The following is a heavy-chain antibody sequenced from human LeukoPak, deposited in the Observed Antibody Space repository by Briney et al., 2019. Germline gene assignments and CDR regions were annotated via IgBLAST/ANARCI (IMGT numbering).Heavy chain of an antibody. J-gene: IGHJ4*02. D-gene: IGHD6-6*01. CDR3: AKRGPIYSSSPGNYFDY. CDR1: GFTFSSCG. Sequence: GGSLRLSCAASGFTFSSCGMTWVRQAPGKGLEWVSSISGSDDGTYYADSVKGRFTISRDNSKNTLYLQMNSLRAEDTAIYYCAKRGPIYSSSPGNYFDYWGQGTLVTVSS. CDR2: ISGSDDGT. V-gene: IGHV3-23*01.